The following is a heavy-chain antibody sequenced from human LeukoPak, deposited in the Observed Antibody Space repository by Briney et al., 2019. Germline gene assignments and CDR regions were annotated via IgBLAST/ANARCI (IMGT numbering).Heavy chain of an antibody. CDR1: GYSISSGYY. J-gene: IGHJ4*02. CDR3: ARTGVDIVATTALDY. Sequence: PSETLSLTCTVSGYSISSGYYWGWIRQPPGKGLEWIGSIYHSGSTYYNPSLKSRVTISVDTSKNQFSLKLSSVTAADTAVYYCARTGVDIVATTALDYWGQGTLVAVSS. V-gene: IGHV4-38-2*02. CDR2: IYHSGST. D-gene: IGHD5-12*01.